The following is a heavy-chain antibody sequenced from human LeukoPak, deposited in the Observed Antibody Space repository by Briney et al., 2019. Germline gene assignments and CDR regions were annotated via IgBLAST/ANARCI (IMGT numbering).Heavy chain of an antibody. J-gene: IGHJ4*02. CDR3: ASGSSSWYAFDY. Sequence: GGSLRLSCAASGFTFSSYAMSWVRQAPGKGLEWVSAISGSGGSTYYADSVKGRFTISRDNSKTTLYLQMNSLRAEDTAVYYCASGSSSWYAFDYWGQGTLVTVSS. V-gene: IGHV3-23*01. CDR1: GFTFSSYA. CDR2: ISGSGGST. D-gene: IGHD6-13*01.